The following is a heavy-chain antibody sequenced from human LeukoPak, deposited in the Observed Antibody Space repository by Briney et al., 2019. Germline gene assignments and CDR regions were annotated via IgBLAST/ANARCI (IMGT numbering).Heavy chain of an antibody. Sequence: GGSLRLSCAASGFTFSSYAVSWVRQAPGKGLEWVSAISGSGGSTYYADSVKGRFTISRDNSKNTLYLQMNSLRAEDTAVYYCARAVAVFPIDYWGQGTLVTVSS. J-gene: IGHJ4*02. D-gene: IGHD6-19*01. CDR1: GFTFSSYA. CDR2: ISGSGGST. CDR3: ARAVAVFPIDY. V-gene: IGHV3-23*01.